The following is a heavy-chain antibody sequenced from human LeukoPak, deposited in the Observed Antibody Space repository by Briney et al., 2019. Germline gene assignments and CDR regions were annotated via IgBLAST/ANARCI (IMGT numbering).Heavy chain of an antibody. V-gene: IGHV3-23*01. CDR1: GFTFSSYA. D-gene: IGHD6-19*01. J-gene: IGHJ4*02. CDR3: AKVGVYSSGWYSDY. CDR2: ISGSGGST. Sequence: GGSLRLSXAASGFTFSSYAMSWVRQAPGKGLEWVSAISGSGGSTYYADSVKGRFTISRDNSKNTLYLEMNSLRAEDTAVYYCAKVGVYSSGWYSDYWGQGTLVTVSS.